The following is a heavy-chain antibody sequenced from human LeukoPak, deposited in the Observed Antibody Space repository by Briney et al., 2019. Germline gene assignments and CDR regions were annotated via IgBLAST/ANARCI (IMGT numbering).Heavy chain of an antibody. CDR2: IYPGDSDT. V-gene: IGHV5-51*01. CDR3: ASVVVAAAGRGYYYYGMDV. D-gene: IGHD6-13*01. CDR1: GYSFASFW. Sequence: GESLKISCKGSGYSFASFWIGWVRQMPGKGLEWMGIIYPGDSDTRYSPSFQGQVTISADKSISTTYVQWSSLKASDTAIYYCASVVVAAAGRGYYYYGMDVWGQGTTVTVSS. J-gene: IGHJ6*02.